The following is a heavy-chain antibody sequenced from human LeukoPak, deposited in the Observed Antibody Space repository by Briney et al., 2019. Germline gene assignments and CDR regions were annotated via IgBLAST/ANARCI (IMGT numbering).Heavy chain of an antibody. CDR1: GGSISSYY. D-gene: IGHD6-13*01. V-gene: IGHV4-59*08. CDR2: IYYSGST. CDR3: ARRGYSSSWYAWYFDL. Sequence: SETLSLTCTVSGGSISSYYWSWIRQPPGKGLEWIGYIYYSGSTNYNPSLKSRVTISVDTSKNQFSLKLSSVTAADTAVYYCARRGYSSSWYAWYFDLWGRGTLVTVSS. J-gene: IGHJ2*01.